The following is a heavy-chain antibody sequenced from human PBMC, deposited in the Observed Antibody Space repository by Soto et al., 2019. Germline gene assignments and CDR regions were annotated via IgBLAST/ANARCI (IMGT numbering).Heavy chain of an antibody. Sequence: GGSLRLSCAASGFTFSSYWMHWVRQAPGKGLVWVSRINSDGSSTSYADSVKGRFTISRDNAKNTLYLQMNSLRAEDTAVYYCARDLLGCSSTSCYIWGGYYYYYGMDVWGQGTTVTVSS. CDR3: ARDLLGCSSTSCYIWGGYYYYYGMDV. D-gene: IGHD2-2*02. CDR2: INSDGSST. CDR1: GFTFSSYW. V-gene: IGHV3-74*01. J-gene: IGHJ6*02.